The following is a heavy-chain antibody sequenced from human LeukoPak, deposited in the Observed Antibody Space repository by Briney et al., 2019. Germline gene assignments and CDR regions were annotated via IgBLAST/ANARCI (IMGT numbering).Heavy chain of an antibody. D-gene: IGHD4-17*01. CDR1: GFTFSNYA. J-gene: IGHJ4*02. CDR2: ISGSGGRT. Sequence: PGGSLRLSCAASGFTFSNYAMSWVRQAPGKGLEWVSAISGSGGRTYYADSVKGRFTISRDNTKNTLYLQMNSLRADDTAVYYCAKGNGDHAIHPDYWGQGTLVTVSS. V-gene: IGHV3-23*01. CDR3: AKGNGDHAIHPDY.